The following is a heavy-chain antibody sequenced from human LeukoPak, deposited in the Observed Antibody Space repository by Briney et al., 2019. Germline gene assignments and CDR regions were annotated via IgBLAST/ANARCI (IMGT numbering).Heavy chain of an antibody. V-gene: IGHV3-53*01. CDR1: GFTVSSNY. Sequence: PGGSLRLSCAASGFTVSSNYMSWVRQAPGKGLEWVSVIYSGGTTYSADSVKGRFTISRDNSKNTLYLQMNSLRAEDTAVYYCATGGDGSYTPMIDYWGQGTLVTVSS. CDR3: ATGGDGSYTPMIDY. CDR2: IYSGGTT. D-gene: IGHD1-26*01. J-gene: IGHJ4*02.